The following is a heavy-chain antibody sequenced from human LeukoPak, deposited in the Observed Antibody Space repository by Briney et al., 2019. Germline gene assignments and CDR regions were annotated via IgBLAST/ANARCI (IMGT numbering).Heavy chain of an antibody. CDR2: IIPILGIA. CDR3: ASPRGGDSAEYFQH. J-gene: IGHJ1*01. Sequence: SVKVSCKASGGTLSSYTISWVRQAPGQGLEWMGRIIPILGIANYAQKFQGRVTITADKSTSTAYMELSSLRSEDTAVYYCASPRGGDSAEYFQHWGQGTPVTVSS. CDR1: GGTLSSYT. D-gene: IGHD3-16*01. V-gene: IGHV1-69*02.